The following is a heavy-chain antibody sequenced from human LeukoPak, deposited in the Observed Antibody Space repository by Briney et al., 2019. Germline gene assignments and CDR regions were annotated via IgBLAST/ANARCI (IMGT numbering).Heavy chain of an antibody. J-gene: IGHJ3*02. CDR2: INPNSGGT. D-gene: IGHD5-18*01. Sequence: ASVKVSCKASGYTFTGYYMHWVRQAPGQGLEWMGWINPNSGGTNYAQKFQGRVTMTRDTSISTAYMELSRLRSDDTAVYYCARAKMIWQLWLIGEAFDIWGQGTTVTVSS. CDR1: GYTFTGYY. V-gene: IGHV1-2*02. CDR3: ARAKMIWQLWLIGEAFDI.